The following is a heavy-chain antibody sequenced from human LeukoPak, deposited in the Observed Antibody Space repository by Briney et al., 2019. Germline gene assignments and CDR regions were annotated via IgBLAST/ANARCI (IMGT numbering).Heavy chain of an antibody. CDR1: GGSISSYY. D-gene: IGHD3-10*01. CDR3: ARGGLLVRGVGWFDP. J-gene: IGHJ5*02. Sequence: PSETLSLTCTVSGGSISSYYWSWIRQPPGKGLEWIWYIYYSGSTNYNPSLKSRVTISVDTSKNQFSLKLSSVTAADTAVYYCARGGLLVRGVGWFDPWGQGTLVTVSS. V-gene: IGHV4-59*01. CDR2: IYYSGST.